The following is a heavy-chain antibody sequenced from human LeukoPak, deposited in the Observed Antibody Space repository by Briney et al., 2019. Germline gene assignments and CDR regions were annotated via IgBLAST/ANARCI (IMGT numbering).Heavy chain of an antibody. D-gene: IGHD2-2*01. CDR3: AKDLPAAYFDY. Sequence: PGGSLRLSCAASGFTFSSYAMSWVRQAPGKGLEWVAFVRSDGGIKYYADSVKGRFTISRDNSRTTLHLQMNSLRAEDTAVYHCAKDLPAAYFDYWGQGTLVTVSS. V-gene: IGHV3-30*02. CDR2: VRSDGGIK. CDR1: GFTFSSYA. J-gene: IGHJ4*02.